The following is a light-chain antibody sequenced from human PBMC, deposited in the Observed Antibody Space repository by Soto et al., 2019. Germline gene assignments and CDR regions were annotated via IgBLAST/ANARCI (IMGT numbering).Light chain of an antibody. Sequence: RLTQSPSSLSASVGDTVTISCRASQDISTSLAWYQQKPGKPPTLLIFGASSLHNGVPPRFVGSGSGSEFTLTINRLQPDDFATYSCQHYTLYSAPFGQGTRV. V-gene: IGKV1-5*01. CDR1: QDISTS. CDR3: QHYTLYSAP. J-gene: IGKJ5*01. CDR2: GAS.